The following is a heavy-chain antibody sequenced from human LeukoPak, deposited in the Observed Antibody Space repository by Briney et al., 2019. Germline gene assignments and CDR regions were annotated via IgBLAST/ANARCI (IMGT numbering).Heavy chain of an antibody. D-gene: IGHD6-13*01. CDR3: AKHGYSSSWYYFDY. V-gene: IGHV3-53*01. J-gene: IGHJ4*02. Sequence: GGSLRLSCAASGFTVSSNYMSWVRQAPGKGLEWVSVIYSGGSTYYADSVKGRFTISRDNSKNTLYLQMNSLRAEDTAVYYCAKHGYSSSWYYFDYWGQGTLVTVSS. CDR1: GFTVSSNY. CDR2: IYSGGST.